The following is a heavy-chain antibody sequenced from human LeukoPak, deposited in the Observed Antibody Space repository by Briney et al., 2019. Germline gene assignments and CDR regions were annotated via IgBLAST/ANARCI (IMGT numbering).Heavy chain of an antibody. CDR2: IKQDGSEK. CDR1: GFTFSSYW. Sequence: GGSLRLSCAASGFTFSSYWMSWVRQAPGKGLEWVANIKQDGSEKYYVDSVKGRFTISRDNAKNSLYLQMNSLRAEDTAVYYCARGRYYDSSGYYLYWGKGTLVTVSS. CDR3: ARGRYYDSSGYYLY. J-gene: IGHJ4*02. D-gene: IGHD3-22*01. V-gene: IGHV3-7*01.